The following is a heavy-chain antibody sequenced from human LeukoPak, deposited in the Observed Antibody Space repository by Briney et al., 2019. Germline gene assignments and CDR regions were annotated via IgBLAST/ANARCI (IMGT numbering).Heavy chain of an antibody. CDR1: GYTFTNAW. V-gene: IGHV3-15*07. D-gene: IGHD3-9*01. CDR3: STDQGGDILTGC. Sequence: PGGSLRLSCAASGYTFTNAWMHWVRQAPGKGLEWVGRIKTKSEGGTIDYAAPVRGRFTISRDDSKNTLYLQMNSLKTEDTALYYCSTDQGGDILTGCWGQGTLVTVSS. CDR2: IKTKSEGGTI. J-gene: IGHJ4*02.